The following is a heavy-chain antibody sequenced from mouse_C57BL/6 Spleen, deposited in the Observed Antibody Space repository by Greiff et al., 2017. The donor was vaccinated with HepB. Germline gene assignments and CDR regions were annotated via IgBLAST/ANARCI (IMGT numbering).Heavy chain of an antibody. Sequence: EVMLVESGGGLVKPGGSLKLSCAASGFTFSSYAMSWVRQTPEKRLEWVATISDGGSYTYYPDNVKGRFTISRDNAKNNLYLQMSHLKSEDTAMYYCAREGYDMFAYWGQGTLVTVSA. V-gene: IGHV5-4*01. CDR2: ISDGGSYT. CDR3: AREGYDMFAY. D-gene: IGHD2-2*01. CDR1: GFTFSSYA. J-gene: IGHJ3*01.